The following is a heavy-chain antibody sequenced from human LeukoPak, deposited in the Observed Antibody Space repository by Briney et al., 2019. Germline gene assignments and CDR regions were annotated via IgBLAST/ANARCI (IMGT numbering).Heavy chain of an antibody. CDR1: GYTFTGYY. J-gene: IGHJ4*02. CDR2: INPNSGGT. D-gene: IGHD2-8*01. V-gene: IGHV1-2*02. CDR3: AILIRKGYAMGALMGLDY. Sequence: GASVKVSCKASGYTFTGYYMHWVRQAPGQGLEWMGWINPNSGGTNYAQKSQGRVTMTRDTSISTAYMELSRLRSDDTAVYYCAILIRKGYAMGALMGLDYWGQGTLVTVSS.